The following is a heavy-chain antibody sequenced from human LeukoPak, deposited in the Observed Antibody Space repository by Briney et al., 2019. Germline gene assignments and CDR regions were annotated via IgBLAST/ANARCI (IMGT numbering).Heavy chain of an antibody. CDR2: INHSGST. J-gene: IGHJ4*02. D-gene: IGHD1-26*01. Sequence: PWETLSLTCAVYGGSFSGYYWRWIRQPPGKGLEWIGEINHSGSTNYNPSLKSRVTISVDTSKNQFSLKLSSVTAADTAVYYCASDGILGATDDYWGQGTLVTVSS. CDR1: GGSFSGYY. CDR3: ASDGILGATDDY. V-gene: IGHV4-34*01.